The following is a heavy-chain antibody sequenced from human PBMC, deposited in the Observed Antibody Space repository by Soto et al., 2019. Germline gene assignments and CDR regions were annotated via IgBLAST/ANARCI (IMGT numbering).Heavy chain of an antibody. V-gene: IGHV4-59*01. CDR1: GGSMRNYF. Sequence: RPSETLSLTCTVSGGSMRNYFWTWIRQPPGKGLEWIGYIHYSGTTSFFPSYNPSLRSRVTISEDTSKNQFSLKLLSVTTADTAVYFCAAGEASSRSLAPYYLDFWGQGTLVTVSS. D-gene: IGHD6-13*01. J-gene: IGHJ4*02. CDR2: IHYSGTT. CDR3: AAGEASSRSLAPYYLDF.